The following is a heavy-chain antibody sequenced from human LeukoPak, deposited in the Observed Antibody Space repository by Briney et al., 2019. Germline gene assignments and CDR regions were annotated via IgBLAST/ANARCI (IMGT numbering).Heavy chain of an antibody. CDR1: GFTFSSYA. CDR2: ILPGGGDT. J-gene: IGHJ4*02. CDR3: AKDSSVPYGITD. D-gene: IGHD4-17*01. V-gene: IGHV3-23*01. Sequence: GGSLRLSCAASGFTFSSYAMTWVRQAPGKGLEWVSTILPGGGDTYYADSVKGRFTISRDNSKNTLSLQMNSLRAEDTALYYCAKDSSVPYGITDWGQGTLVTVSS.